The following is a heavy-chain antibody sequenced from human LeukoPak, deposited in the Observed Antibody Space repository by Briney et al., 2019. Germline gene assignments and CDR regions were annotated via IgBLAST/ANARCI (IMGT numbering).Heavy chain of an antibody. CDR1: GFTFSSYA. D-gene: IGHD6-19*01. V-gene: IGHV3-23*01. CDR3: ARVVAVAGNDY. J-gene: IGHJ4*02. CDR2: ISGSGVST. Sequence: PGGSLRLSCAASGFTFSSYAMSWVRQAPGKGLEWVSAISGSGVSTYYADSVKGRFTISRDNAKNSLYLEMNSLRAEDTAVYYCARVVAVAGNDYWGQGTLVTVSS.